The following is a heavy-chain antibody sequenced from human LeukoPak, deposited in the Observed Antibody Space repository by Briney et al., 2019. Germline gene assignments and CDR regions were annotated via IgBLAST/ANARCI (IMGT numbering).Heavy chain of an antibody. Sequence: PGESLKISCKCSGYSFTSYWISWVRQMPGKGLEWMGRIDPSDSYTNYSPSFQGHVTISADKSISTAYLQWSSRNAADTAIYYFSRRATEYWGQGTLVTVSS. CDR1: GYSFTSYW. CDR3: SRRATEY. J-gene: IGHJ4*02. CDR2: IDPSDSYT. D-gene: IGHD5-12*01. V-gene: IGHV5-10-1*01.